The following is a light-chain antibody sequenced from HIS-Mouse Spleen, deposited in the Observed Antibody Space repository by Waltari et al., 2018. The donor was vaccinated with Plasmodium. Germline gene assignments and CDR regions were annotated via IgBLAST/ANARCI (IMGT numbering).Light chain of an antibody. Sequence: QSVLTQPPSASGTPGQRVTISCSGSSSNLGSNTVNWYQQLPGTAPKLLIYSNNRRPSGGPDRCSGSKTGTSASLAISGLQSEDEADYYCAAWDDSLNGVVFGGGTKLTVL. V-gene: IGLV1-44*01. CDR2: SNN. CDR1: SSNLGSNT. CDR3: AAWDDSLNGVV. J-gene: IGLJ2*01.